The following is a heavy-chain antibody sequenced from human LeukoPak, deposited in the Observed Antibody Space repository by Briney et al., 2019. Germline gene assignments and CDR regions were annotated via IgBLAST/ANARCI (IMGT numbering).Heavy chain of an antibody. CDR2: INHSGST. Sequence: SETLSLTCAVYGGSFSGYYWSWIRQPPGKGLEWMGKINHSGSTTYNPSPKSRVTISVYTSKNQFSLKLTSVTAADTAVYYCARGAALGLYSYGYYFDYWGQGTLVTVSS. CDR3: ARGAALGLYSYGYYFDY. D-gene: IGHD5-18*01. CDR1: GGSFSGYY. J-gene: IGHJ4*02. V-gene: IGHV4-34*01.